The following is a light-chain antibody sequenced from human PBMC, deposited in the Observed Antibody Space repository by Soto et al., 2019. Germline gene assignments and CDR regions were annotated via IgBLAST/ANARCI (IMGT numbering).Light chain of an antibody. CDR1: QSVSRN. Sequence: IVMTQSPATVSVSPEERDTLSCRASQSVSRNLAWYQQKPGQTPRLLIYGASTRAIGIPARFSGSGSETEFTLTISTLQSEDFAVYYCQDYNNWPWTFGQGTKVEI. J-gene: IGKJ1*01. CDR2: GAS. V-gene: IGKV3-15*01. CDR3: QDYNNWPWT.